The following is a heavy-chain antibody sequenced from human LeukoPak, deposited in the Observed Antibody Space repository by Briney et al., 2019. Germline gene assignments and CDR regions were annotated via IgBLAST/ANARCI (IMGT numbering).Heavy chain of an antibody. J-gene: IGHJ3*02. V-gene: IGHV1-69*04. CDR2: IMPILSIA. CDR3: ARVMGYCSSTSCYVGAFDI. Sequence: SVKVSCKASGGTFSSYAISWVRQAPGQGLEWIGRIMPILSIANYAQKFQGRVTITADKSTSTAYMELSSLRSEDTAVYYCARVMGYCSSTSCYVGAFDIWGQGTMVTVSS. D-gene: IGHD2-2*01. CDR1: GGTFSSYA.